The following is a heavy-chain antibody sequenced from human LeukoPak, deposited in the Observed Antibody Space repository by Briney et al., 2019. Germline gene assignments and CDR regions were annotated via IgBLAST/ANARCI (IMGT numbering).Heavy chain of an antibody. CDR2: IYYSGST. Sequence: NPSETLSLTCTVSGGSISSSSYYWGWIRQPPGKGLEWIGSIYYSGSTYYNPSLKSRVTISVDTSKNQFSLKLSSVTAADTAVYYCASGITMIVVVRTYNWFDPWGQGTLVTVSS. CDR3: ASGITMIVVVRTYNWFDP. J-gene: IGHJ5*02. D-gene: IGHD3-22*01. CDR1: GGSISSSSYY. V-gene: IGHV4-39*07.